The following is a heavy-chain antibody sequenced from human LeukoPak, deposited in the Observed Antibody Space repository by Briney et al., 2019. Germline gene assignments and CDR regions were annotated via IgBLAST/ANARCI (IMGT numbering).Heavy chain of an antibody. CDR3: AMWYYYDSSGYYVY. CDR2: ISGSGGST. V-gene: IGHV3-23*01. D-gene: IGHD3-22*01. J-gene: IGHJ4*02. CDR1: GFTFSSYG. Sequence: GSLRLSCAASGFTFSSYGMSWVRQAPGKGLEWVSAISGSGGSTYYADSVKGRFTISRDNSKNTLYLQMNSLRAEDTAVYYCAMWYYYDSSGYYVYWGQGTLVTVSS.